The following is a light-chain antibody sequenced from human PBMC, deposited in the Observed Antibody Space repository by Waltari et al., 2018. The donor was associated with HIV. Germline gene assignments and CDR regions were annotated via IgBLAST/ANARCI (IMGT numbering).Light chain of an antibody. CDR3: QQSYSPPWT. J-gene: IGKJ1*01. Sequence: DIQMTQPPSSLSASVGDRVPITCRESQKISNYLHWYHQKPGKAPNLLIYAATSVQSVVPSRFSGSGSGTDFTLTITSLQPEDFGTYYCQQSYSPPWTFGQGTKVEIK. V-gene: IGKV1-39*01. CDR2: AAT. CDR1: QKISNY.